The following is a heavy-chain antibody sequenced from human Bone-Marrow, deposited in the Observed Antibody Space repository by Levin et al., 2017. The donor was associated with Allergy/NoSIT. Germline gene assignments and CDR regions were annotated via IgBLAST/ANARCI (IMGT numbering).Heavy chain of an antibody. V-gene: IGHV3-74*01. CDR3: ARQVTNWFDR. D-gene: IGHD4-11*01. J-gene: IGHJ5*02. CDR2: IYSDERST. CDR1: GFTLSTKW. Sequence: GGSLRLSCEASGFTLSTKWMHWVRQAPGKGLVWVSRIYSDERSTNYANSVKGRFTISRDNAENRVYLQVNSLRVEDTGIYYCARQVTNWFDRWGQGTLVTVSS.